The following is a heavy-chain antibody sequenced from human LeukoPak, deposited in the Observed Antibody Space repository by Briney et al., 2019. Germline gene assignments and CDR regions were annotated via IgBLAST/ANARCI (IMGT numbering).Heavy chain of an antibody. CDR2: IYSGGST. J-gene: IGHJ4*02. V-gene: IGHV3-53*01. CDR1: GFTVSSNY. D-gene: IGHD6-19*01. CDR3: ARELGSGSFDY. Sequence: GGSLRLSCAASGFTVSSNYMGWVRQAPGKGLEWVSVIYSGGSTYYADSVKGRFTISRDNSKNTLYLQMNSLRAEDTAVYYCARELGSGSFDYWGQGTLVTVSS.